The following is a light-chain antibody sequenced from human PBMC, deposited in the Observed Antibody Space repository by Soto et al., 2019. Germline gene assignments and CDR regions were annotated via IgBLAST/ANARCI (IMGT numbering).Light chain of an antibody. CDR3: QQSYSIPYT. CDR2: AAY. Sequence: DIQMTQSASSLSASVGDRVTITCRASQSISSNLNWHQQKPGKAPKVLIYAAYSLQSGVPSRFSGSGSGTDFTLTISSLQPEDFATYYCQQSYSIPYTFGQGTKLEIK. CDR1: QSISSN. J-gene: IGKJ2*01. V-gene: IGKV1-39*01.